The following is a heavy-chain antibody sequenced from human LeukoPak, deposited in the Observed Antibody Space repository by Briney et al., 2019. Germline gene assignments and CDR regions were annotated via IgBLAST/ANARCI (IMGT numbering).Heavy chain of an antibody. CDR1: GYTFTSYG. J-gene: IGHJ6*03. Sequence: ASVKVSCKASGYTFTSYGISWVRQAPGQGLEWMGWISAYNGNTNYAQKLQGRVTMTTDTSTSTAYMELRSLRSDDTAVYYCARDRVAYCSSTSCYVWALSYYYYYMDVWGKGTTVTVSS. V-gene: IGHV1-18*01. D-gene: IGHD2-2*01. CDR3: ARDRVAYCSSTSCYVWALSYYYYYMDV. CDR2: ISAYNGNT.